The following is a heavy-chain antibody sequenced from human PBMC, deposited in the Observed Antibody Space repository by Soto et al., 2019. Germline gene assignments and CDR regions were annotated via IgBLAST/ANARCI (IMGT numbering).Heavy chain of an antibody. CDR3: ARGALNSYGDYLDY. D-gene: IGHD4-17*01. Sequence: SVKVSCKASGGTFSSYTISWVRQAPGQGLEWMGRIIPILGIANYAQKFQGRVTITADKSTSTAYMELSSLRSEDTAVYYCARGALNSYGDYLDYRGQGTLVTVSS. CDR1: GGTFSSYT. CDR2: IIPILGIA. V-gene: IGHV1-69*02. J-gene: IGHJ4*02.